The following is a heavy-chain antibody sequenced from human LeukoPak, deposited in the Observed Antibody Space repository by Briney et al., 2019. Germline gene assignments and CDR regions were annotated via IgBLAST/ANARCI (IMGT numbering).Heavy chain of an antibody. CDR1: GGPTRSYY. Sequence: KPSETLSLTCTVSGGPTRSYYWTWIRQPPGKGLEWIGHIYYTGSTTYNPSLKSRVTISVDTSKNQFSLKLTSVTAADTAVYYCARGPAAGIDTGHYDYWGQGTLVTVSS. J-gene: IGHJ4*02. D-gene: IGHD6-13*01. V-gene: IGHV4-59*01. CDR2: IYYTGST. CDR3: ARGPAAGIDTGHYDY.